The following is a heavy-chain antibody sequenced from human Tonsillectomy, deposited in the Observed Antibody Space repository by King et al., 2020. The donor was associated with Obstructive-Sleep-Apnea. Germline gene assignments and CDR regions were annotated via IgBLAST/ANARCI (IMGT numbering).Heavy chain of an antibody. CDR3: ASPTNIPYAMDL. Sequence: VQLVESGGGVVQPGRSLRLSCAASGFTFSSNGMHWVRQAPGKGLEWVAVIWYDGSNKYYADSVKGRFTISRDNSKNTLYLQMNSLRAEDTAMYYCASPTNIPYAMDLWGQGTTVTVSS. V-gene: IGHV3-33*01. D-gene: IGHD2-2*02. CDR2: IWYDGSNK. J-gene: IGHJ6*02. CDR1: GFTFSSNG.